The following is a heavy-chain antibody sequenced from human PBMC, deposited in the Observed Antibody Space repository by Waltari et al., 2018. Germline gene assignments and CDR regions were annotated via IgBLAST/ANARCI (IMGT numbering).Heavy chain of an antibody. CDR3: AKDIGVIAAAGHFDY. V-gene: IGHV3-9*01. J-gene: IGHJ4*02. D-gene: IGHD6-13*01. CDR1: GFTFDDYA. CDR2: ISWNSGSI. Sequence: EVQLVESGGGLVQPGRSLRLSCAASGFTFDDYAMHWVRPAPGKGLEWVSGISWNSGSIGYADSVKGRFTISRDNAKNSLYLQMNSLRAEDTALYYCAKDIGVIAAAGHFDYWGQGTLVTVSS.